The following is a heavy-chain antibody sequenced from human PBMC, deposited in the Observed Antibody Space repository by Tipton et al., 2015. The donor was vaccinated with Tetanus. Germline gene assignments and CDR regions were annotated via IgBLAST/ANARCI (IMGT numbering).Heavy chain of an antibody. Sequence: SLRLSCEGSGFTFRSHWMHWVRQAPGKGLVWVSRINSDGSSTNYPDSVKGRFTISRYNAKNTLYLQMNSLRVEDTAVYYCGRPSSASSSVSDHWGQGTLVTVSS. V-gene: IGHV3-74*01. D-gene: IGHD6-6*01. CDR2: INSDGSST. CDR3: GRPSSASSSVSDH. CDR1: GFTFRSHW. J-gene: IGHJ4*02.